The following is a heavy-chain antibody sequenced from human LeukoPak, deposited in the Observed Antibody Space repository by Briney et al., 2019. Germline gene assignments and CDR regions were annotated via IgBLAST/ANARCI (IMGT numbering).Heavy chain of an antibody. Sequence: GGSLRLSCAASGFTFSGSAMHWVRQASGKGLERVGRIRSKANSYATAYAASVKGRFTISRDDSKNTAYLQMNSLKTEDTAVYYCTMSSRMVRGVIGYYYGMDVWGKGTTVTVSS. CDR3: TMSSRMVRGVIGYYYGMDV. CDR1: GFTFSGSA. CDR2: IRSKANSYAT. V-gene: IGHV3-73*01. D-gene: IGHD3-10*01. J-gene: IGHJ6*04.